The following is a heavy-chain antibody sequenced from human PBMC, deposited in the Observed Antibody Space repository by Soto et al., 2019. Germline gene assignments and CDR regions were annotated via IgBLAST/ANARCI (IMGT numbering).Heavy chain of an antibody. Sequence: QLQLQESGPGLVKPSETLSLTCTVSGGSISSSSFHWGWIRQPPGKGLEWIGSIYYSGSTYYSPSLKSHVTLLVDTSKNQFSLTLSSVTAADTAVYYCARRERAAGTDWWFDPWGQGTLVTVSS. CDR1: GGSISSSSFH. J-gene: IGHJ5*02. D-gene: IGHD6-13*01. CDR2: IYYSGST. CDR3: ARRERAAGTDWWFDP. V-gene: IGHV4-39*01.